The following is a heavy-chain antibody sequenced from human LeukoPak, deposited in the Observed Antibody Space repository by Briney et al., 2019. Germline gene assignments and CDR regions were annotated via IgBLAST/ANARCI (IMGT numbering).Heavy chain of an antibody. Sequence: SETLFLTCTVSGGSISSSSYYWGWIRQPPGKGLEWIGSIYYSGSTYYNPSLKSRVTISVDTSKNQFSLKLSSVTAADTAVYYCARERVRLQWELWLYFGYWGQGTLVTVSS. CDR3: ARERVRLQWELWLYFGY. V-gene: IGHV4-39*07. CDR1: GGSISSSSYY. J-gene: IGHJ4*02. D-gene: IGHD1-26*01. CDR2: IYYSGST.